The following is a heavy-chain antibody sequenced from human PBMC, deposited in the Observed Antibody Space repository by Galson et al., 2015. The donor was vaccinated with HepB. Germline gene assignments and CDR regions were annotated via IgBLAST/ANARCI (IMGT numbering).Heavy chain of an antibody. V-gene: IGHV7-4-1*02. Sequence: SVKASCKASGYTFTSYAMNWVRQAPGQGLEWMGWINTNTGNPTYAQGFTGRFVFSLDTSVSTAYLQISSLKAEDTAVYYCARGGTRGCSGGSCYPYFQHWGQGTLVTVSS. CDR3: ARGGTRGCSGGSCYPYFQH. D-gene: IGHD2-15*01. CDR1: GYTFTSYA. J-gene: IGHJ1*01. CDR2: INTNTGNP.